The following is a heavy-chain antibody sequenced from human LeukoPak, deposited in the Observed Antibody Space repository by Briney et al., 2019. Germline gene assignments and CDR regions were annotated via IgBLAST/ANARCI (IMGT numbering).Heavy chain of an antibody. CDR3: ARDSSADAFDI. CDR1: GGSFSGYY. V-gene: IGHV4-34*01. CDR2: INHSGST. D-gene: IGHD2-15*01. J-gene: IGHJ3*02. Sequence: SETLSLSCAVYGGSFSGYYWSWIRQPPGKGLEWIGEINHSGSTNYNPSLKSRVTISVDTSKNQFSLKLSSVTAAGTAVYYCARDSSADAFDIWGQGTMVTVSS.